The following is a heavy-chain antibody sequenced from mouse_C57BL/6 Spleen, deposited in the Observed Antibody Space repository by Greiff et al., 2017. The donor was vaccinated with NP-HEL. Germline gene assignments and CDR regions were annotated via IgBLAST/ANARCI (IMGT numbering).Heavy chain of an antibody. CDR3: ARLYYDYDVGAMDY. V-gene: IGHV5-6*01. CDR1: GFTFSSYG. D-gene: IGHD2-4*01. CDR2: ISSGGSYT. J-gene: IGHJ4*01. Sequence: EVMLVESGGDLVKPGGSLKLSCAASGFTFSSYGMSWVRQTPDKRLEWVATISSGGSYTYYPDSVKGRFTISRDNAKNTLYLQMSSLKSEDTAMYYCARLYYDYDVGAMDYWGQGTSVTVSS.